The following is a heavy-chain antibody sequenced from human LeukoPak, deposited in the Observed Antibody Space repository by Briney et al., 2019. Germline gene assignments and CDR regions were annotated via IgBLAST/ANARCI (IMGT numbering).Heavy chain of an antibody. CDR3: ARDASSWPGGDY. J-gene: IGHJ4*02. CDR1: GGSISSSSYY. D-gene: IGHD6-13*01. CDR2: IYHSGST. V-gene: IGHV4-39*07. Sequence: SETLSLTCTVSGGSISSSSYYWGWIRQPPGKGLEWIGSIYHSGSTYYNPSLKSRVTISVDTSKNQFSLKLSSVTAADTAVYYCARDASSWPGGDYWGQGTLVTVSS.